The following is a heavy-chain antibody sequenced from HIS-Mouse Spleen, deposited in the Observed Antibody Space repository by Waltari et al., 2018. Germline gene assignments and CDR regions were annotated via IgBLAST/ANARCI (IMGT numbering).Heavy chain of an antibody. CDR2: INPNSGGT. J-gene: IGHJ4*02. CDR3: ARVYSSSWRGFDY. CDR1: GYTFTGHY. Sequence: QVQLVQSGAEGKKPGASVKVSCKASGYTFTGHYMHWVRQAPGQGLEWMGWINPNSGGTNYAQKFQGRVTMTRDTSISTAYMELSRLRSDDTAVYYCARVYSSSWRGFDYWGQGTLVTVSS. V-gene: IGHV1-2*02. D-gene: IGHD6-6*01.